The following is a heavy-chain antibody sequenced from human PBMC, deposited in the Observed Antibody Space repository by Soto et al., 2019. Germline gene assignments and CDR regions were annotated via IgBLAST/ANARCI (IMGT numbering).Heavy chain of an antibody. CDR2: IIPIFGTA. CDR3: ARELKSYLDAAFDI. J-gene: IGHJ3*02. V-gene: IGHV1-69*01. CDR1: GGTFSSYA. D-gene: IGHD3-9*01. Sequence: QVQLVQSGAEVKKPGSSVKVSCKASGGTFSSYAISWVRQAPGQGLEWMGGIIPIFGTANYAQKFQGRVTITADESTSTADMELSRLRSEDTAVYYCARELKSYLDAAFDIWGQGTMVTGSS.